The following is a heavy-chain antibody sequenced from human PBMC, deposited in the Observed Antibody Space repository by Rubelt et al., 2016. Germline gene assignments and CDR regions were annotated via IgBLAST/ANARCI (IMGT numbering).Heavy chain of an antibody. J-gene: IGHJ4*02. Sequence: QVQLVLSGAEVKKPGASVKVSCKASGYTFSSSGITWVRQAPGQGLEWMGWISAYQDNTTFAQKFQDRLTMTTDTATSRAYMVLRSRRSDDTAVYYCARDYLRYCDFWGQGTLVTVSS. CDR1: GYTFSSSG. CDR3: ARDYLRYCDF. CDR2: ISAYQDNT. D-gene: IGHD5/OR15-5a*01. V-gene: IGHV1-18*01.